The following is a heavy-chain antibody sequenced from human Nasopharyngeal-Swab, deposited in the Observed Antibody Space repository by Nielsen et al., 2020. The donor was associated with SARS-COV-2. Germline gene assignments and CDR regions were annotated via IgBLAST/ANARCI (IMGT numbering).Heavy chain of an antibody. CDR3: ARFKWFGELLDY. Sequence: SETLSLTCAVYGGSFSGYYWSWIRQPPGKGLEWIGEINHSGSTNYNPSLKSRVTISVDTSKNQFSLKLSSVTAADTAVYYCARFKWFGELLDYWGQGTLVTVSS. V-gene: IGHV4-34*01. D-gene: IGHD3-10*01. CDR2: INHSGST. CDR1: GGSFSGYY. J-gene: IGHJ4*02.